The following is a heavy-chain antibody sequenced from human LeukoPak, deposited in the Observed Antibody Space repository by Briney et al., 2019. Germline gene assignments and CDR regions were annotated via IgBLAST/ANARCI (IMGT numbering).Heavy chain of an antibody. CDR2: ISWDGGVT. V-gene: IGHV3-43*01. Sequence: QSGGPLRLSCAASGFIFDDYLIHWVRQRPGKGLEWVSLISWDGGVTYHADSVKGRFTISRDNSKNSLYLQMNSLRTEDTALYYCAKARGLIGGAFDIWGQGTMVTVSS. CDR3: AKARGLIGGAFDI. D-gene: IGHD3-22*01. CDR1: GFIFDDYL. J-gene: IGHJ3*02.